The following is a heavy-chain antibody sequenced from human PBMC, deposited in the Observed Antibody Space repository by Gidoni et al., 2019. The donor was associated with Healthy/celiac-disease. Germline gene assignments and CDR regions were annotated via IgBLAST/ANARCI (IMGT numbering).Heavy chain of an antibody. V-gene: IGHV3-49*05. D-gene: IGHD3-10*01. CDR2: IRSKAYGGTT. CDR3: TRAGLLWFGELLVGGYGMDV. Sequence: EVQLVESGGGLVKPGRSLRLSCTASGFTFGAYAMSWFRKAPGKGLEWVGFIRSKAYGGTTEYAASVKGRFTISRDDSKSIAYLQMNSLKTEDTAVYYCTRAGLLWFGELLVGGYGMDVWGQGTTVTVSS. J-gene: IGHJ6*02. CDR1: GFTFGAYA.